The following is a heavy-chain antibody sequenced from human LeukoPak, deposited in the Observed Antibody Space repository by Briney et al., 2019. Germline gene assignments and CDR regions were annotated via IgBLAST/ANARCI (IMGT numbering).Heavy chain of an antibody. CDR3: AREVFTIFGVVIKNNWFDP. CDR1: GGSISSGGYY. Sequence: PSETLFLTCTVSGGSISSGGYYWSWIRQHPGKGLEWIGYIYYSGSTYYNPSLKSRVTISVDTSKNQFSLKLSSVTAADTAVYYCAREVFTIFGVVIKNNWFDPWGQGTLVTVSS. J-gene: IGHJ5*02. V-gene: IGHV4-31*03. D-gene: IGHD3-3*01. CDR2: IYYSGST.